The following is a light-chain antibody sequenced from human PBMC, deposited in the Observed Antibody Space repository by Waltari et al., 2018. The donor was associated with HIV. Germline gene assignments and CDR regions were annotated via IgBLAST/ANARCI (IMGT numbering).Light chain of an antibody. CDR2: AAS. CDR3: QHLNTYPLFT. J-gene: IGKJ3*01. CDR1: QGIGSN. V-gene: IGKV1-9*01. Sequence: DIQLTQSPSFMSASVGDRVTITCRASQGIGSNLAWYRQNSGQAPRLLIFAASTLESGVPSRFSGSGSGTEFALTIKSLQPEDFATYYCQHLNTYPLFTFVPGTTVDI.